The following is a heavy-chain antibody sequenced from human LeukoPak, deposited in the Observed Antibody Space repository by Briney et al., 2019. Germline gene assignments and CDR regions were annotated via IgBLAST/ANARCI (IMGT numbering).Heavy chain of an antibody. V-gene: IGHV3-30*03. CDR2: ISYDGSNK. Sequence: GGSLRLSCAASEFTFSIYEMNWVRQAPGKGLEWVAVISYDGSNKYYADSVKGRFTISRDNSKNTLYLQMNSLRAEDTAVYYCAREYPPRYYYDSSGYLDYWGQGTLVTVSS. J-gene: IGHJ4*02. D-gene: IGHD3-22*01. CDR1: EFTFSIYE. CDR3: AREYPPRYYYDSSGYLDY.